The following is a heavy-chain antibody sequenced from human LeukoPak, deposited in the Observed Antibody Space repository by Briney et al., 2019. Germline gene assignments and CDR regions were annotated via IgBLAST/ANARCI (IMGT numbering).Heavy chain of an antibody. CDR3: APDIFSLGVTGTLEPY. CDR2: ISGSGGST. Sequence: LSGGSLRLSCAASGFTFSSYAMSWVRQAPGKGLEWVSAISGSGGSTYYADSVKGRFTISRDNAKNSLYLQMNSLSAEDTAVYYCAPDIFSLGVTGTLEPYWGQGTLVTVSS. V-gene: IGHV3-23*01. J-gene: IGHJ4*02. CDR1: GFTFSSYA. D-gene: IGHD6-19*01.